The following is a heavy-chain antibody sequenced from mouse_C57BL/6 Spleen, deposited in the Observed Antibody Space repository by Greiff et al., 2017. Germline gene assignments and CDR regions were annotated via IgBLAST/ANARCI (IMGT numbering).Heavy chain of an antibody. Sequence: LVESGAELVRPGTSVKVSCKASGYAFTNYLIEWVKQRPGQGLEWIGVINPGSGGTKYNEKFKGKATLTADKSSSTAYMQLSSLTSEDSAVYFCARGELALFDYWGQGTTLTVSS. D-gene: IGHD4-1*01. J-gene: IGHJ2*01. CDR1: GYAFTNYL. CDR3: ARGELALFDY. V-gene: IGHV1-54*01. CDR2: INPGSGGT.